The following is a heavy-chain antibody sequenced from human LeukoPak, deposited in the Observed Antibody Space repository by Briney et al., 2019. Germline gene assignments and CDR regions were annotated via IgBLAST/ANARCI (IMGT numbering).Heavy chain of an antibody. Sequence: ASVKVSCKASGYTFTCSYINWVRQAPGQRLEWMGWISAYNGRTNYAQKFQGRVTMTTDSSTSTAYMDLTSLRSDDTAVYYCARGGTYYPCIDYWGQGTLVTVSS. J-gene: IGHJ4*02. CDR2: ISAYNGRT. CDR3: ARGGTYYPCIDY. CDR1: GYTFTCSY. D-gene: IGHD1-26*01. V-gene: IGHV1-18*01.